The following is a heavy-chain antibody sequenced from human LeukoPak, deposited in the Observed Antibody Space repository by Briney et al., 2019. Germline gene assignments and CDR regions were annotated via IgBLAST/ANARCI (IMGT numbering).Heavy chain of an antibody. Sequence: SETLSLTCTVSGGSISSYYWSWIRQPPGKGLEWIGYIYYSGSTNYNPSLKSRVTISVDTSKNQFSLKLSSVTAADTAVYYCARTPLWFGSSREYYFDYWGQGTLVTVSS. D-gene: IGHD3-10*01. J-gene: IGHJ4*02. CDR3: ARTPLWFGSSREYYFDY. CDR1: GGSISSYY. CDR2: IYYSGST. V-gene: IGHV4-59*01.